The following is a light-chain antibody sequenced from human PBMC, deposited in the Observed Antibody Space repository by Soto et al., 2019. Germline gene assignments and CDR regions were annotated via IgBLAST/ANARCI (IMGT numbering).Light chain of an antibody. V-gene: IGLV2-14*01. J-gene: IGLJ1*01. CDR1: SSDVGGYNY. Sequence: QSALTQPASMSGSPGQSITISCTGTSSDVGGYNYVSWYQQHPGKAPKLMIYEVSYRPSGVSNRFSGSKSGNTASLTISGLQAEDEADYYCCSYTSSSTLEVFGTGTKLTVL. CDR3: CSYTSSSTLEV. CDR2: EVS.